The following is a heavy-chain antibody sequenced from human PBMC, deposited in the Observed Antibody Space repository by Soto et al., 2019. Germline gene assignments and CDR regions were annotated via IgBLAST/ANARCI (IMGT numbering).Heavy chain of an antibody. V-gene: IGHV4-59*01. J-gene: IGHJ5*02. Sequence: SETLSLTCTVSGGSISSYYWSWIRQPPGKGLEWIGYIYHSGSTYYNPSLKSRVTISVDRSKNQFSLKLSSVTAADTAVYYCARVGIFGVVHNWFDPWGQGTLVTVSS. D-gene: IGHD3-3*01. CDR1: GGSISSYY. CDR3: ARVGIFGVVHNWFDP. CDR2: IYHSGST.